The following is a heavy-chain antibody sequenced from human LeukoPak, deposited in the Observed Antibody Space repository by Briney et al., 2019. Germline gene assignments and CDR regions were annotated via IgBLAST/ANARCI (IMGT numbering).Heavy chain of an antibody. D-gene: IGHD1-26*01. Sequence: GESLKISCQGFGFGFSGYWIGWVRQMPGKGLEWMGIICPGNSDTRYSPSFQGQVTISADKSISTAYLQWSSLKASDTAMYYCARIRVGATGGLYYYYYMDVWGKGTTVTVSS. J-gene: IGHJ6*03. CDR3: ARIRVGATGGLYYYYYMDV. CDR1: GFGFSGYW. CDR2: ICPGNSDT. V-gene: IGHV5-51*01.